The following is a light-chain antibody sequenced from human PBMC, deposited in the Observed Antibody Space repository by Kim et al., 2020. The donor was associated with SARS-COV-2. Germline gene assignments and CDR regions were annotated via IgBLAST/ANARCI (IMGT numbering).Light chain of an antibody. J-gene: IGLJ3*02. V-gene: IGLV2-14*03. CDR3: ISYTISTWV. CDR1: SSDVGSYNY. Sequence: PGQSITISCTGSSSDVGSYNYVSWYQQHPGKAPKLIIYEVSKRPSGVSNRFSGSKSGNTASLTISGLQADDEADYYCISYTISTWVFGGGTQLTVL. CDR2: EVS.